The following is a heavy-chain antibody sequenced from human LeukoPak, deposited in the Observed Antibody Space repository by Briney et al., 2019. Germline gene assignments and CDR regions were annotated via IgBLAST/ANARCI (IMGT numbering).Heavy chain of an antibody. CDR2: FDPEDGET. J-gene: IGHJ4*02. D-gene: IGHD1-26*01. V-gene: IGHV1-24*01. CDR3: ATDRPSYGYFDY. Sequence: VASVKVSCKVSGYTLTELSMHWVRQAPGKGLGWMGGFDPEDGETIYAQKFQGRVTMTEDTSTDTAYMELSSLRSEDTAVYYCATDRPSYGYFDYWGQGTLVTVSS. CDR1: GYTLTELS.